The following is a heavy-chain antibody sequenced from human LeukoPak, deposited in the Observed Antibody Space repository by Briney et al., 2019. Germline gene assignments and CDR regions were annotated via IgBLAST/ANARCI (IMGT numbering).Heavy chain of an antibody. D-gene: IGHD4-17*01. V-gene: IGHV4-59*01. CDR1: GGSISSYY. CDR3: ARDPTTVTKGFDI. CDR2: IYYTGST. J-gene: IGHJ3*02. Sequence: SETLSLTCTVSGGSISSYYWSWIRQPPGKGLEWIGYIYYTGSTNYNPSLKSRVTISVDTSKNQFSLKLSSVAAADTAVYYCARDPTTVTKGFDIWGQGTMVTVSS.